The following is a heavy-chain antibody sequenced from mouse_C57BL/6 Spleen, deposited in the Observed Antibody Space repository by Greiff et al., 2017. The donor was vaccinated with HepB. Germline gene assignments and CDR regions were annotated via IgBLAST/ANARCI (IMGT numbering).Heavy chain of an antibody. V-gene: IGHV1-55*01. Sequence: VQLQQPGAELVKPGASVKMSCKASGYTFTSYWITWVKQRPGQGLEWIGDIYPGSGSTNDNEKFKSKATLTVDTSSSTAYMQLSSLTSEDSAVYYCARGSGEGDYWYFDVWGTGTTVTVAS. CDR2: IYPGSGST. CDR3: ARGSGEGDYWYFDV. J-gene: IGHJ1*03. CDR1: GYTFTSYW.